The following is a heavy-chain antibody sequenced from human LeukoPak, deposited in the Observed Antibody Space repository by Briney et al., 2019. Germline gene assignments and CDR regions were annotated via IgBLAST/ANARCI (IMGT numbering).Heavy chain of an antibody. D-gene: IGHD6-19*01. CDR2: IWYDGSNK. CDR3: AREYGQWLVGGDYYYYGMDV. J-gene: IGHJ6*02. V-gene: IGHV3-33*08. Sequence: PGGSLRLSCAASGFTFSSYEMNWVRQAPGKGLEWVAVIWYDGSNKYYADSVKGRFTISRDNSKNTLYLQMNSLRAEDTAVYYCAREYGQWLVGGDYYYYGMDVWGQGTTVTVSS. CDR1: GFTFSSYE.